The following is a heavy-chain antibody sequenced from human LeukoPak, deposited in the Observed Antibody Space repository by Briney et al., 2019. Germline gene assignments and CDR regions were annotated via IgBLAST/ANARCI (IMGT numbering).Heavy chain of an antibody. D-gene: IGHD1-1*01. V-gene: IGHV3-30*04. CDR3: AKDQTGTTSYFDY. J-gene: IGHJ4*02. Sequence: SGGSLRLSCAASGFTFSSYAMHWVRQAPGKGLEWVAVISYDGSNKYYADSVKGRFTISRDNAKNSLYLQMNSLRAEDTAVYYCAKDQTGTTSYFDYWGQGTLVTVSS. CDR1: GFTFSSYA. CDR2: ISYDGSNK.